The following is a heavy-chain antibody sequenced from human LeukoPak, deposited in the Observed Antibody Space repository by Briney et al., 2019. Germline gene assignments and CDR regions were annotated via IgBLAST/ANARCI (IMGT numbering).Heavy chain of an antibody. CDR1: GFTLSNYW. D-gene: IGHD7-27*01. CDR2: IDQDGIDK. Sequence: GGSLRLSCAASGFTLSNYWMSWVRQAPGKGLGWVASIDQDGIDKFSVDSVKGRFTISRDNARNSLYLQMKSLRVEDTAVYYCARTALGWLDPWGQGALVTVSS. J-gene: IGHJ5*02. CDR3: ARTALGWLDP. V-gene: IGHV3-7*01.